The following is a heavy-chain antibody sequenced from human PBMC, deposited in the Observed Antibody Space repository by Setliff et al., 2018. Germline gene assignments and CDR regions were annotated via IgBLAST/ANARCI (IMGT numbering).Heavy chain of an antibody. CDR3: ARWGENSGRPDWRALDI. CDR2: LKYSGST. D-gene: IGHD1-26*01. V-gene: IGHV4-39*07. CDR1: GGSISSSSYY. Sequence: SETLSLTCTVSGGSISSSSYYWGWIRQPPGKGLEWIGSLKYSGSTYYNPSLKSRVTISVDTSKNQFSLKLTSVSAADTAVYYCARWGENSGRPDWRALDIWGQGTMVTVSS. J-gene: IGHJ3*02.